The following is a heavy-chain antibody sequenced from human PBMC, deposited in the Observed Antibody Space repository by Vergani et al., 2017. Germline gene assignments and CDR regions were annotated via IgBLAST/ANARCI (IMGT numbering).Heavy chain of an antibody. J-gene: IGHJ4*02. D-gene: IGHD6-13*01. CDR3: ARRGSDSSSWYGYFDY. V-gene: IGHV4-39*01. CDR2: IYYSGST. Sequence: QLQLQESGPGLVKPSETLSLTCTVSGGSISSSSYYWGWIRQPPGKGLEWIGSIYYSGSTYYNPSLKSRVTISVDTSKNQFSLKLSSVTAADTAVYYCARRGSDSSSWYGYFDYWGQGTLVTVSS. CDR1: GGSISSSSYY.